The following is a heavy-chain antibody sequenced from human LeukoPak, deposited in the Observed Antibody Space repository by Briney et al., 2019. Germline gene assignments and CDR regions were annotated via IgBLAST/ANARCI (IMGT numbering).Heavy chain of an antibody. J-gene: IGHJ3*02. D-gene: IGHD2-15*01. V-gene: IGHV3-48*03. CDR1: GFTFSSYE. Sequence: QPGGSLRLSCAASGFTFSSYEMNWVRQAPGKGLEWVSYISSSGSTIYYADSVKGRFTISRDNAKNSLYLQMNSLRAEDTAVYYCARGYCSGGSCYLVLGNSHAFDIWGQGTMVTVSS. CDR3: ARGYCSGGSCYLVLGNSHAFDI. CDR2: ISSSGSTI.